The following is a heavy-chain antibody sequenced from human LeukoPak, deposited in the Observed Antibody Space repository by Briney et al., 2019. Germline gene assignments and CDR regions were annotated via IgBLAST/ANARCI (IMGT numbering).Heavy chain of an antibody. J-gene: IGHJ4*02. CDR2: INSDGSST. CDR3: ARDKNYYDSSGRRKVTDY. V-gene: IGHV3-74*01. D-gene: IGHD3-22*01. CDR1: GFNLSSYW. Sequence: GGSLRLSCEASGFNLSSYWMHWVRQAPGKGLVWVSRINSDGSSTRYADSVKGRLTISRDNAKNSLYLQMNSLRAEDTAIYYCARDKNYYDSSGRRKVTDYWGQGTLVTVSS.